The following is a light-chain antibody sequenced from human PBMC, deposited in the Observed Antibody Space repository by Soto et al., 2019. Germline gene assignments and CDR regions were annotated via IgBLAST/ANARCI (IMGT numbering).Light chain of an antibody. CDR2: EVN. V-gene: IGLV2-14*01. Sequence: QSVLTQPASVSGSPGQSITISCTGTSSDVGAYNYVSWYQQHPGKAPKLMIFEVNNRPSGVSNRFSGSKSGNTASLAISGLQAEDEADYYCSSYTSSSTLVVGGGTKLTVL. J-gene: IGLJ2*01. CDR1: SSDVGAYNY. CDR3: SSYTSSSTLV.